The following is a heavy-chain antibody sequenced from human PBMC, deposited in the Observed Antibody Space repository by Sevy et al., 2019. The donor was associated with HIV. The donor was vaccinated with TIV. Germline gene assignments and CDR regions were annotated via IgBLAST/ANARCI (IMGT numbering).Heavy chain of an antibody. D-gene: IGHD5-12*01. J-gene: IGHJ4*02. CDR1: GFSFNTFS. CDR3: AREHPGYNPFDN. CDR2: ISSSSNYI. V-gene: IGHV3-21*01. Sequence: GGSLRLSCAASGFSFNTFSMNWVRQRPEKGLEWVSSISSSSNYIFYADSVKGRFTISRDNAKDSLYLQMNSLRAEDTAVYYCAREHPGYNPFDNWGQGTLVTVSS.